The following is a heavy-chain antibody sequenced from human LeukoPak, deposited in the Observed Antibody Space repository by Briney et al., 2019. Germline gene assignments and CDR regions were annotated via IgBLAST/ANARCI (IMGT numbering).Heavy chain of an antibody. Sequence: SETLSLTCTVSGYSISSGYYWGRIRQPPGKGPEWIGSIYHSGSTYYNPSLKSRVTISVDTSKNQFSLKLSSVTAADTAVYYCAAITFCSGPFVFDPWGQGTLVTVSS. V-gene: IGHV4-38-2*02. CDR1: GYSISSGYY. J-gene: IGHJ5*02. CDR3: AAITFCSGPFVFDP. CDR2: IYHSGST. D-gene: IGHD3-3*01.